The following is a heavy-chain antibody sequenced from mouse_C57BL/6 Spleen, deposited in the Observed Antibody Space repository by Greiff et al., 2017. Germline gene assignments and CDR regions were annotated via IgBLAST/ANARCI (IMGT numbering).Heavy chain of an antibody. CDR2: ISDGGSYT. Sequence: EVMLVESGGGLVKPGGSLKLSCAASGFTFSSYAMSWVRQTPAKRLEWVATISDGGSYTYYPDNVKGRFTISRDNAKNNLYLQMSYLKSEDTAMDDCARGACYNGSRYGYWGKGTTRTVSS. CDR1: GFTFSSYA. J-gene: IGHJ2*01. CDR3: ARGACYNGSRYGY. V-gene: IGHV5-4*03. D-gene: IGHD1-1*01.